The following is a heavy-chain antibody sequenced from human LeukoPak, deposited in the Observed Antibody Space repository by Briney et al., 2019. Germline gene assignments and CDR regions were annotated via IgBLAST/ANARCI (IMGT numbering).Heavy chain of an antibody. J-gene: IGHJ4*02. V-gene: IGHV4-39*01. CDR1: GFTFSDYY. CDR3: ARQTGSGLFILP. CDR2: IYYSGNT. D-gene: IGHD3/OR15-3a*01. Sequence: GSLRLSCAASGFTFSDYYMSWIRQAPGKGLEWIGSIYYSGNTYYNASLKSQVSISIDTSKNQFSLRLTSVTAADTAVYYCARQTGSGLFILPGGQGTLVTVSS.